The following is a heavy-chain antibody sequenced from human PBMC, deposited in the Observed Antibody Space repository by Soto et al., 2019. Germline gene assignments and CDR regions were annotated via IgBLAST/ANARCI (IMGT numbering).Heavy chain of an antibody. D-gene: IGHD1-1*01. V-gene: IGHV4-39*01. J-gene: IGHJ6*02. CDR2: IYYSGDS. Sequence: QVQLQESGPGLVRPSETLSLTCTVSDGSITTSYYYWAWIRQPPGKGLEWIGSIYYSGDSYYNPSLKSRATMSVDTTDNQFFLELRSVTAADTSVYFCVKYKTVTTTLASDSYGMDVWGPGTTVTVAS. CDR3: VKYKTVTTTLASDSYGMDV. CDR1: DGSITTSYYY.